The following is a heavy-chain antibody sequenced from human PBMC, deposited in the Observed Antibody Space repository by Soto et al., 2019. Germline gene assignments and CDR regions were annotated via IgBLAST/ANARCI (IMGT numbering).Heavy chain of an antibody. D-gene: IGHD7-27*01. Sequence: GGSLRRSCAASGFTFSIFAMSWVRQSPGKGLEWVSTISVSGGSTYYADAVKGRFTISRDNSMGTLYLQMKSLRVEDTAIYYCAKEVSLGSTVDLGYWGQGALVTVSS. CDR3: AKEVSLGSTVDLGY. CDR2: ISVSGGST. V-gene: IGHV3-23*01. J-gene: IGHJ4*02. CDR1: GFTFSIFA.